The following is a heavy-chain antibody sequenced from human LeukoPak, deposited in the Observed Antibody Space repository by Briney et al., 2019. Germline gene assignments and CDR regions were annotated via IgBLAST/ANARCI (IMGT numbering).Heavy chain of an antibody. CDR2: INHSGST. V-gene: IGHV4-34*01. CDR3: ARDGYSYGRDYFDY. CDR1: GGSFSGYY. J-gene: IGHJ4*02. D-gene: IGHD5-18*01. Sequence: SETLSLTCAVYGGSFSGYYWSWIRQPLGKGLEWIGEINHSGSTNYNPSLKSRVTISVDTSKNQFSLKLSSVTAADTAVYYCARDGYSYGRDYFDYWGQGTLVTVSS.